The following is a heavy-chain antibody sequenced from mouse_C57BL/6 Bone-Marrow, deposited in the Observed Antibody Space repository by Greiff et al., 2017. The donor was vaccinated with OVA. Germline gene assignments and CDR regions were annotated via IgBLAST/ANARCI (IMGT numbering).Heavy chain of an antibody. Sequence: VQLQQSGPELVKPGASVKISCKASGYAFSRSWMNWVKQRPGKGLEWIGRIYPGDGDTNYNGKFKGKATLTADKSSSTAYMQLSSLTSEDSAVYFCARGGQLYFDYWGQGTTLTVSS. V-gene: IGHV1-82*01. CDR3: ARGGQLYFDY. D-gene: IGHD6-1*01. CDR1: GYAFSRSW. CDR2: IYPGDGDT. J-gene: IGHJ2*01.